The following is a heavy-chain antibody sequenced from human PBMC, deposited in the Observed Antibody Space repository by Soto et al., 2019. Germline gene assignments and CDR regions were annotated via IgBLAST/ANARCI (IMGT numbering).Heavy chain of an antibody. Sequence: PGESLKISCQTSGYTFTNYWIGWVGQMPGGGLEWLGLIFPRDFDVRYSPSFEGQVTISADRSTATAFLRWRSLEASDSALYFCARLVSLLQPIDSWGQGTPVTVSS. V-gene: IGHV5-51*01. D-gene: IGHD4-4*01. CDR1: GYTFTNYW. CDR3: ARLVSLLQPIDS. CDR2: IFPRDFDV. J-gene: IGHJ5*01.